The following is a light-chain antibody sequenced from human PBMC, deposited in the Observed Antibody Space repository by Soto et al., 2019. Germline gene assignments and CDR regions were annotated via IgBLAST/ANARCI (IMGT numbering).Light chain of an antibody. CDR3: QQANSFPLT. J-gene: IGKJ4*01. CDR1: KAISNW. CDR2: AAS. V-gene: IGKV1D-12*01. Sequence: IQMTQSPDSVSASVGDTITITCRASKAISNWIAWYQQKPGQAPKILIYAASTLQGGVPLRFSGSGAGTDFTLTISSLQPEDFATYYCQQANSFPLTFGGGTRV.